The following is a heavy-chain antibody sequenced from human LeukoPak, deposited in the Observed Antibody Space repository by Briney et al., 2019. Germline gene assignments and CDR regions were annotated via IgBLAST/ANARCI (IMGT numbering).Heavy chain of an antibody. CDR1: GGSISSSSYY. D-gene: IGHD2-15*01. J-gene: IGHJ5*02. CDR2: IYYSGST. CDR3: ASVRGYCSGGSCYP. Sequence: PSETLSLTCTVSGGSISSSSYYWGWIRQPPGKGLEWIGSIYYSGSTYYNPSLKSRVTISVDTSKNQFSLKLSSVTAADTAVYYCASVRGYCSGGSCYPWGQGTLVTVSS. V-gene: IGHV4-39*07.